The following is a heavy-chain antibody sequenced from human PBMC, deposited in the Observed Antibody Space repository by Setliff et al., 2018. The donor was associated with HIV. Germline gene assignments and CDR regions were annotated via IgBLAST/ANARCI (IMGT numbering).Heavy chain of an antibody. CDR1: GGSVSSRGYY. CDR3: ARDLGRITLSGVNEGWFDP. D-gene: IGHD3-3*01. CDR2: ILYGGNT. J-gene: IGHJ5*02. Sequence: PSETLSLTCTVSGGSVSSRGYYWGWIRQPPGKGPEWIANILYGGNTYYNPSLKSRVTISLDTSKNQVFLKLTSVTAADTAVYYCARDLGRITLSGVNEGWFDPWGQGTLVTVSS. V-gene: IGHV4-39*07.